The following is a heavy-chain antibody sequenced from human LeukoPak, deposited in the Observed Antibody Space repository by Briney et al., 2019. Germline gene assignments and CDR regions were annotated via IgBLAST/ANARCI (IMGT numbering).Heavy chain of an antibody. Sequence: SETLSLTCTVSGGSISSYYWSWIRQPPGKGLEWIGYIYYSGSTNYNPSLKSRVTISVDKSKNQFSLKLSSVTAADTAVYYCARGPYYYDSSGYYIPYYGMDVWGQGTTVAVSS. V-gene: IGHV4-59*12. J-gene: IGHJ6*02. CDR3: ARGPYYYDSSGYYIPYYGMDV. D-gene: IGHD3-22*01. CDR1: GGSISSYY. CDR2: IYYSGST.